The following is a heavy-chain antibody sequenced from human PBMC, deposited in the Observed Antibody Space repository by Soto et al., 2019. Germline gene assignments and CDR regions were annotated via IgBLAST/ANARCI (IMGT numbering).Heavy chain of an antibody. CDR2: ISARGGSS. J-gene: IGHJ4*02. V-gene: IGHV3-23*01. CDR3: AKGSIEYRASVDH. D-gene: IGHD3-16*02. Sequence: EVQLLESGGDLVQPGGSLRLACAASGFSFSSYAMVWVRQAPGKGLEWVSVISARGGSSYFADFVKGRFTISRDNAKNVLSLEMNSLRAVDTGTYFCAKGSIEYRASVDHWGQGTLLLVSS. CDR1: GFSFSSYA.